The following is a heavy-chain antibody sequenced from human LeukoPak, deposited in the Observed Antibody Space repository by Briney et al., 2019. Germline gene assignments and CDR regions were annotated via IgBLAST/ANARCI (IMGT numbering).Heavy chain of an antibody. V-gene: IGHV3-48*01. CDR2: ITTTSSVT. D-gene: IGHD6-13*01. CDR3: ARSWGSWSRNPLDF. J-gene: IGHJ4*02. Sequence: PGKSLRLSCAASGFNFVSYNMNWVRQAPGKGLEWASYITTTSSVTYYADSVKGRFTISRDNDDNSLYLLMNSLRAEDTAVYYCARSWGSWSRNPLDFWGQGTLVTVSS. CDR1: GFNFVSYN.